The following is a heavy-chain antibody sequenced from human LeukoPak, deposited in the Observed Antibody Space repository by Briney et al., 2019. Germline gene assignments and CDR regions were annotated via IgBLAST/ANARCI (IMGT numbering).Heavy chain of an antibody. CDR3: ASSEWIQHFDY. CDR1: GGSISSHY. D-gene: IGHD5-18*01. J-gene: IGHJ4*02. CDR2: ICTSGST. V-gene: IGHV4-4*07. Sequence: PSETLSLTCTVSGGSISSHYWRWIRQPAGKGLEWIGRICTSGSTNYYNPSLKSRVTMSVDTSKNQFSLKLSSVTAADTAVYYCASSEWIQHFDYWGQGTLVTVSS.